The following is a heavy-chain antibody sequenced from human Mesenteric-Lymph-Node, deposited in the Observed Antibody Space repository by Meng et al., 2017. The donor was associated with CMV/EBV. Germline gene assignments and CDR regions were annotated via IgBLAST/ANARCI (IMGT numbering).Heavy chain of an antibody. J-gene: IGHJ5*02. Sequence: GGSLRLSCAASGFTFSTYWMHWVRQIPGKGLVWVSNINSDGSTTDHADSVKGRFTISRDNTKNTLYLQIKSLRVEDTAFYYCARDVPGFCKGTSWYRLSPWGQGTLVTVSS. CDR3: ARDVPGFCKGTSWYRLSP. CDR2: INSDGSTT. V-gene: IGHV3-74*01. D-gene: IGHD2-2*01. CDR1: GFTFSTYW.